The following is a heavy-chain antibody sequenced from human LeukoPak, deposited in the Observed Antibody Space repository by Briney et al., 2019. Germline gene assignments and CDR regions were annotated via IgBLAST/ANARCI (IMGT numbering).Heavy chain of an antibody. J-gene: IGHJ4*02. CDR3: AASVVVPADSYFDY. CDR1: GGTFSCYA. V-gene: IGHV1-69*05. D-gene: IGHD2-2*01. Sequence: GSSVTVSFQSSGGTFSCYAISWVRQAPGQGLEWMGGIIPIFGTANYAQKFQGRVTITTDESTSTAYMELSSLRSEDTAVYYCAASVVVPADSYFDYWGQGTLVTVSS. CDR2: IIPIFGTA.